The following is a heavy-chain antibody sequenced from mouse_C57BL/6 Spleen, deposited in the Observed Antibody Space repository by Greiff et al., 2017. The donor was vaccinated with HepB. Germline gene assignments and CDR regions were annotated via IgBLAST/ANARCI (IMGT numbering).Heavy chain of an antibody. V-gene: IGHV1-54*01. CDR2: INPGSGGT. Sequence: QVHVKQSGAELVRPGTSVKVSCKASGYAFTNYLIEWVKQRPGQGLEWIGVINPGSGGTNYNEKFKGKATLTADKSSSTAYMQLSSLTSEDSAVYFCARIEVYYYGSSYEYYFDYWGQGTTLTVSS. J-gene: IGHJ2*01. CDR1: GYAFTNYL. D-gene: IGHD1-1*01. CDR3: ARIEVYYYGSSYEYYFDY.